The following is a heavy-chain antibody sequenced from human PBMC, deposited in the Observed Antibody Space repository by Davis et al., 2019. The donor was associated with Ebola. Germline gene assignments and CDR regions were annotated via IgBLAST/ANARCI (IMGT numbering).Heavy chain of an antibody. J-gene: IGHJ4*02. CDR1: GGSTSTYY. Sequence: MPSETLSLTCTVSGGSTSTYYLSCIRQHPAQGLEWIGYIYYSGSTNYNPSLKSRFTISVDTSKNQFSLKLSSVTAADTAVYYCARGPYSSGFDYWGQGTLVTVSS. V-gene: IGHV4-59*01. CDR3: ARGPYSSGFDY. D-gene: IGHD6-19*01. CDR2: IYYSGST.